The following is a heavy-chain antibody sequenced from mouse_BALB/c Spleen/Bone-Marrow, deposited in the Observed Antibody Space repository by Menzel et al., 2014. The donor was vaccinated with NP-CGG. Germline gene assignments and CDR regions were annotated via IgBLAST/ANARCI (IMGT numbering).Heavy chain of an antibody. D-gene: IGHD2-14*01. Sequence: VHVKQSGAELVKPGASVKLSCTASGFNVKDTYMQWVKQRPEQGLEWIGRIDPANGNTQYDPTFQGKATITTDTSSNTAHLQLSSLTSEDTAVYYCATYYRYDRRFAYWGQGTLVTVSA. CDR3: ATYYRYDRRFAY. J-gene: IGHJ3*01. CDR2: IDPANGNT. CDR1: GFNVKDTY. V-gene: IGHV14-3*02.